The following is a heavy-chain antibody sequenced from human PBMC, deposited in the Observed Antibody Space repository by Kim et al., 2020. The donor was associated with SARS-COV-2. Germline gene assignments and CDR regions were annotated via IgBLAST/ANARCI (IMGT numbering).Heavy chain of an antibody. V-gene: IGHV4-39*01. J-gene: IGHJ5*02. CDR1: GGSISSSSYY. CDR3: ARPYSSGWYEETHNWFDP. Sequence: SETLSLTCTVSGGSISSSSYYWGWIRQPPGKGLEWIGSIYYSGSTYYNPSLKSRVTISVDTSKNQFSLKLSSVTAADTAVYYCARPYSSGWYEETHNWFDPWGQGTLVTVSS. D-gene: IGHD6-19*01. CDR2: IYYSGST.